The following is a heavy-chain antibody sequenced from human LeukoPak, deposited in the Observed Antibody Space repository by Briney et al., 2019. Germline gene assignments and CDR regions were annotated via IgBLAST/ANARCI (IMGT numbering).Heavy chain of an antibody. D-gene: IGHD6-13*01. Sequence: SVKVSCKACGGTFSSYAISWVRQAPGQGLAWMGRSIPILGIANYAQKFQGRVTITADKSTSTAYMELSSLRSEDTAVYYCAVPAAGSFYYYYGMDVWGQGTTVTVSS. J-gene: IGHJ6*02. CDR1: GGTFSSYA. CDR2: SIPILGIA. V-gene: IGHV1-69*04. CDR3: AVPAAGSFYYYYGMDV.